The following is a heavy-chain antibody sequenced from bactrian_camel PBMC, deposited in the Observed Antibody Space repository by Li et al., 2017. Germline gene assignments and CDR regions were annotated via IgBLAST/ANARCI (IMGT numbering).Heavy chain of an antibody. CDR3: ATALWSTVVTGSDDY. V-gene: IGHV3S63*01. CDR1: GLPFGDYA. D-gene: IGHD6*01. CDR2: ISASAGGGT. J-gene: IGHJ4*01. Sequence: HVQLVESGGGLVQAGQSPRLSCTAFGLPFGDYAMGWFRQAPGKEREGVSCISASAGGGTYSADSVKGRFTISRDNAKNTLYLQMNSLRTEDAAVYYCATALWSTVVTGSDDYWGQGTQVTVS.